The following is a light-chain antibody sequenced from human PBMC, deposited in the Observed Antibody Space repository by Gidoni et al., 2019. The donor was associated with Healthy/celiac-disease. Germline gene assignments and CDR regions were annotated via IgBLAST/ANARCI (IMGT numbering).Light chain of an antibody. Sequence: EIVLTQSPATLSLSPGERATLSCRASQSVSSYLAWYQQKPGQAPRLLIYDASNRATGIPARFSGSVSGTDFTLTISSLGPEDFAVYYCQQRSNWPPWTFGQGTKVEIK. CDR2: DAS. CDR1: QSVSSY. CDR3: QQRSNWPPWT. J-gene: IGKJ1*01. V-gene: IGKV3-11*01.